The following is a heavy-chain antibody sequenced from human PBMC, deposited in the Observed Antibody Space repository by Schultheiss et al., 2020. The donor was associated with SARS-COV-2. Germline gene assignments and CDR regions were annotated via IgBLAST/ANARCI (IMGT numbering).Heavy chain of an antibody. D-gene: IGHD2-15*01. V-gene: IGHV4-31*03. CDR2: IYYSGST. CDR1: GGSISSGGYY. Sequence: SETLSLTCTVSGGSISSGGYYWGWIRQPAGKGLEWIGYIYYSGSTYYNPSLKSRVTISVDTSKNQFSLQLNSVTPEDTAMYYCVRGCSGGNCWSFEHWGQGTLVTVSS. J-gene: IGHJ4*02. CDR3: VRGCSGGNCWSFEH.